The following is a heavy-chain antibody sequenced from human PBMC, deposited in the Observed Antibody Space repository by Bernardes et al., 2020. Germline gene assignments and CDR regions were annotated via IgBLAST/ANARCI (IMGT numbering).Heavy chain of an antibody. V-gene: IGHV4-39*01. J-gene: IGHJ4*02. CDR2: INYRGRT. Sequence: SETLSLTCTVSGGSISGGSDYWAWIRQPPGKGLDWIGSINYRGRTYYNPSLKSRVTVSVDTPKNQFSLSLASVTAADTAIYYCARLTYCRGTSCFAYDHWGQGTLVTVSP. CDR1: GGSISGGSDY. D-gene: IGHD2-2*01. CDR3: ARLTYCRGTSCFAYDH.